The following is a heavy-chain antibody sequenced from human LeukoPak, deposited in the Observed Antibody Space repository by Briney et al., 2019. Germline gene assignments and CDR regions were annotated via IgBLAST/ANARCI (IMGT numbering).Heavy chain of an antibody. CDR2: IYYSGST. D-gene: IGHD3-10*01. V-gene: IGHV4-59*01. Sequence: SETLSLTCTVSGGSISSYYWSWIRQPPGKGLEWIGYIYYSGSTNYNPSLKSRVTISVDTSKNQFSLKLSSVTAADTAVYYCARADTIAGFDPWGQGTLVTVSS. CDR3: ARADTIAGFDP. CDR1: GGSISSYY. J-gene: IGHJ5*02.